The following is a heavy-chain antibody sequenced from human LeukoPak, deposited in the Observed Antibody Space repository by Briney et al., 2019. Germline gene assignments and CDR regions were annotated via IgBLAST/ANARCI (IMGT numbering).Heavy chain of an antibody. V-gene: IGHV3-9*01. Sequence: PGGSLRLSCAASGFIFDDYAIHWVRQAPGKGVEWVSGISWNSGSIGYADSVKGRFTISRDNAKNSVYLQMNSLRAEDTALYYCAKGSGWYNSIDYWGQGTLVTVSS. D-gene: IGHD6-19*01. CDR3: AKGSGWYNSIDY. CDR1: GFIFDDYA. CDR2: ISWNSGSI. J-gene: IGHJ4*01.